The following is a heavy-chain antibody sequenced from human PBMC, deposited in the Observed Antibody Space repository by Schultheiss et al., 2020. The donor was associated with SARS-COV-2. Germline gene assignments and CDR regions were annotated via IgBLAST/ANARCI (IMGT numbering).Heavy chain of an antibody. V-gene: IGHV4-4*07. D-gene: IGHD4-17*01. CDR2: IYTSGST. Sequence: SETLSLTCTVSGGSISSYYWSWIRQPPGKGLEWIGRIYTSGSTNYNPSLKSRVTISVDTSKNQFSLKLSSVTAADTAVYYCARDGQLYGDYAFDYWGQGTLVTVSS. CDR1: GGSISSYY. CDR3: ARDGQLYGDYAFDY. J-gene: IGHJ4*02.